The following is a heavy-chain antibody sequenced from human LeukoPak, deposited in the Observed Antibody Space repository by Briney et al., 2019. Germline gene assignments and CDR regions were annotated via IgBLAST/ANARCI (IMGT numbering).Heavy chain of an antibody. V-gene: IGHV4-4*02. Sequence: PSETLSLTCAVSGGSISSSNWWSWVRQPPGKGLEWIGEIYHSGSTNYNPSLKSRVTISVDKSKNQFSLELSSVTAADTAVYYCASRMAGTGDYGAFDIWGQGTMVTVSS. CDR3: ASRMAGTGDYGAFDI. J-gene: IGHJ3*02. D-gene: IGHD6-19*01. CDR1: GGSISSSNW. CDR2: IYHSGST.